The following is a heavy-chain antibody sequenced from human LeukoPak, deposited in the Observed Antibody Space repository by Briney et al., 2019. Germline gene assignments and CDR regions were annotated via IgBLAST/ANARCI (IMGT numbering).Heavy chain of an antibody. CDR3: ATTSLQGYCRSTSCPLDWFDP. V-gene: IGHV1-18*01. CDR2: ISGYNGNT. D-gene: IGHD2-2*01. Sequence: ASVKVSCKASGYTFTSYGLSWVRQAPGQGLEWMGWISGYNGNTNYAQKLQGRVTMTTDISTSTAYMELRSLRADDTAVYYCATTSLQGYCRSTSCPLDWFDPWGQGTLVTVSS. CDR1: GYTFTSYG. J-gene: IGHJ5*02.